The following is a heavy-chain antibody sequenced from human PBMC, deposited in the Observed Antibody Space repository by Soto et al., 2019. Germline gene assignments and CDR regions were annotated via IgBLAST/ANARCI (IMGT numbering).Heavy chain of an antibody. V-gene: IGHV3-30*03. CDR2: ISNNGGQK. J-gene: IGHJ6*02. CDR1: GCALSSYG. CDR3: ATSRDGRNLGLDV. Sequence: GGCLRLSFAAAGCALSSYGRHWVRQAPGKGLEWVAFISNNGGQKKFADSAKGRFSISSDTSKSTVFLQMDSLREDDTALYYCATSRDGRNLGLDVWGQGTPVTVSS.